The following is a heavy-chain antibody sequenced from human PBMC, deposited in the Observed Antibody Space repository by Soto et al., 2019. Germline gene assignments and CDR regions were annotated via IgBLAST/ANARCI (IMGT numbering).Heavy chain of an antibody. D-gene: IGHD2-21*02. Sequence: SSETLSLTCTVSGGSISSSSYYWSWIRQHPGKGLEWIGYIYYSGSTYYNPSLKSRVTISVDTSKNQFSLKLSSVTAADTAVYYCARVCGGDCHYGMDVWGQGTTVTVSS. CDR3: ARVCGGDCHYGMDV. CDR2: IYYSGST. J-gene: IGHJ6*02. V-gene: IGHV4-31*03. CDR1: GGSISSSSYY.